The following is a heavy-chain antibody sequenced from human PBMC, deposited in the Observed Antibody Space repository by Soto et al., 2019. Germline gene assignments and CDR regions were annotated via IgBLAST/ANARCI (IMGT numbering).Heavy chain of an antibody. D-gene: IGHD2-15*01. Sequence: QVQLVQSGAEVKKPGSSVKVSCKSSGGTFSTYAISWVRQAPGQGLEWMGGIIPIFGTANYAQKFQGRVTSTADESTTTAYMELISPRSEDSAVYYCARDEMVVATGSRTWHYYYGMDVWGQGTTVTVSS. V-gene: IGHV1-69*12. CDR3: ARDEMVVATGSRTWHYYYGMDV. CDR2: IIPIFGTA. CDR1: GGTFSTYA. J-gene: IGHJ6*02.